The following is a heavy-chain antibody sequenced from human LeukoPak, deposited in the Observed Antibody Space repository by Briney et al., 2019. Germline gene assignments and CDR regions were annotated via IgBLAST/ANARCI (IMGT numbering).Heavy chain of an antibody. D-gene: IGHD5-24*01. CDR3: AKVLEMATIAASGDY. V-gene: IGHV3-23*01. Sequence: AGGSLRLSCAASGFTFSSYAMSWVRQAPGKGLEWVSAISGSGGSTYYADSVKGRFTISRDNSKNTLYLQMNSLRAEDTAVYYCAKVLEMATIAASGDYWGQGTLVTVSS. CDR1: GFTFSSYA. J-gene: IGHJ4*02. CDR2: ISGSGGST.